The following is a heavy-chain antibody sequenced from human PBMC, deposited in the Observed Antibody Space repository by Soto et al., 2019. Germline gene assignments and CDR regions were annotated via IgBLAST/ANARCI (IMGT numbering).Heavy chain of an antibody. D-gene: IGHD1-26*01. V-gene: IGHV3-33*01. CDR3: WIDFTVGAIYSGVYYYSLDV. Sequence: GGSLRLSCAASGFTFNNYCIHWVRQAPCKGLEWVAVIWYDGSQTRYAESVKGRFTISRDNFQNTLYLQMNSLRAENTAMYYFWIDFTVGAIYSGVYYYSLDVWGRGTTVTFCS. J-gene: IGHJ6*01. CDR1: GFTFNNYC. CDR2: IWYDGSQT.